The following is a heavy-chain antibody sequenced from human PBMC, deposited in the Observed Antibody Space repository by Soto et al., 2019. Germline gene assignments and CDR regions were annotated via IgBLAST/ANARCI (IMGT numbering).Heavy chain of an antibody. CDR2: IVVGSGNT. V-gene: IGHV1-58*01. D-gene: IGHD5-12*01. J-gene: IGHJ4*02. CDR1: GFTFTSSA. Sequence: SVKVSCKASGFTFTSSAVQWVRQARGQRLEWIGWIVVGSGNTNYAQKFQERVTITRDMSTSTAYMELSSLRSEDTAVYYRAAARGYSGYGPLDYWGQGTLVTVSS. CDR3: AAARGYSGYGPLDY.